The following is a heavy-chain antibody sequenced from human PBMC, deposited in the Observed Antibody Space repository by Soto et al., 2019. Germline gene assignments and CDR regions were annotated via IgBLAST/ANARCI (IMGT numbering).Heavy chain of an antibody. V-gene: IGHV4-34*01. Sequence: SETLSLTCAVYGGSFSGYYWSWIRQPPGKGLEWIGEINHSGSTNCNPSLKSRVTISVDTSKNQFSLKLSSVTAADTAVYYCARGQGFWSGYYSTWGQGTLVTVSS. CDR1: GGSFSGYY. CDR3: ARGQGFWSGYYST. CDR2: INHSGST. D-gene: IGHD3-3*01. J-gene: IGHJ5*02.